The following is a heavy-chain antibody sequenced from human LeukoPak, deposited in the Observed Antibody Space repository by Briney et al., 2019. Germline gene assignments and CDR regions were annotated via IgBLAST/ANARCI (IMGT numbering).Heavy chain of an antibody. CDR2: IYFTGST. Sequence: PSETLSLTCTVSGGSITSSSYYWGWIRQPPGEGLEWIGNIYFTGSTYYNPSLKSRVTISVDTSKNQFSLNLTSVTAADTAEYYCARRSIAVAGDAYYYGMDAWGQGTTVTVSS. CDR3: ARRSIAVAGDAYYYGMDA. V-gene: IGHV4-39*01. J-gene: IGHJ6*02. CDR1: GGSITSSSYY. D-gene: IGHD6-19*01.